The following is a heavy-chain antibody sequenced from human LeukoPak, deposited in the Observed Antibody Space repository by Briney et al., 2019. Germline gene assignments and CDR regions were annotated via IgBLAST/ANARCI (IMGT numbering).Heavy chain of an antibody. CDR2: IDPSDSYT. Sequence: GESLKISCKGSGYSFTSYWISWVRQMPGKGLEWMGRIDPSDSYTNYSPSFQGHVTISADKSISTAYLQWSSLKASDTAMYYCARPLPTYCYDSSEIGAFDIWGQGTMVTVSS. CDR3: ARPLPTYCYDSSEIGAFDI. D-gene: IGHD3-22*01. V-gene: IGHV5-10-1*01. CDR1: GYSFTSYW. J-gene: IGHJ3*02.